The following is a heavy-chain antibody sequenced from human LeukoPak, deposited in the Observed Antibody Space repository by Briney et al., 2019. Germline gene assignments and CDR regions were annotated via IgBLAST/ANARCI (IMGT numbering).Heavy chain of an antibody. Sequence: PGGSLRLSCAASGFIFSNYAMSWVRQAPGKGLEWVSAIDSTGAYTWYADSVKGRFTISKDSSKTILYLQMNSLRAEDAAVYYCVRNLAVAGTCFDSWGQGTLVTVSS. CDR2: IDSTGAYT. CDR3: VRNLAVAGTCFDS. J-gene: IGHJ4*02. CDR1: GFIFSNYA. V-gene: IGHV3-23*01. D-gene: IGHD6-19*01.